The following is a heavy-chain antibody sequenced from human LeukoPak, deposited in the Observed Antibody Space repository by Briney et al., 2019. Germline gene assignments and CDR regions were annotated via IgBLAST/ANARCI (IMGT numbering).Heavy chain of an antibody. CDR1: GYTFTSYA. CDR3: ARGEGITMVRGANDAFDI. CDR2: INAGNGNT. V-gene: IGHV1-3*03. Sequence: ASVKVSCKASGYTFTSYAMHWVRQAPGQRLEWMGWINAGNGNTKYSQEFQGRVTITRDTSASTAYMELSSLRSEDMAVYYCARGEGITMVRGANDAFDIWGQGTMVTVSS. D-gene: IGHD3-10*01. J-gene: IGHJ3*02.